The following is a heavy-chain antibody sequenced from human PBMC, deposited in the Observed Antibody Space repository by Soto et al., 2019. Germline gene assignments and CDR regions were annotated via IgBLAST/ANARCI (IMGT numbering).Heavy chain of an antibody. CDR2: LYYSGNT. CDR3: ARGGGSTFNWFDP. D-gene: IGHD2-15*01. V-gene: IGHV4-39*01. J-gene: IGHJ5*02. Sequence: QLQLQESGPGLVKPSETLSLTCTVSGGSISSFNYFWGWIRQPPGKGLEWIGSLYYSGNTYYNPSLQSPVTISVDPSKKQCTLTLRSVTAADTAVYYCARGGGSTFNWFDPWGQGTLVTVSP. CDR1: GGSISSFNYF.